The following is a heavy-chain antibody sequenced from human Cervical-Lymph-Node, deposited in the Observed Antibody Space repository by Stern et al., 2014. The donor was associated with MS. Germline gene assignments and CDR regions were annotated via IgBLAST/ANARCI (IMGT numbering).Heavy chain of an antibody. CDR2: ISSSGSTI. Sequence: VHLVESGGGLVKPGGSLRLSCAASGFTFSDYYMSWIRQAPGQGLEWVSYISSSGSTIYNAYSVKSRLTISRDNAQHLMTLQMNSLRAEDTAVYYCARDLSEDYFDYWGQGTLVTVSS. CDR1: GFTFSDYY. V-gene: IGHV3-11*01. CDR3: ARDLSEDYFDY. D-gene: IGHD1-26*01. J-gene: IGHJ4*02.